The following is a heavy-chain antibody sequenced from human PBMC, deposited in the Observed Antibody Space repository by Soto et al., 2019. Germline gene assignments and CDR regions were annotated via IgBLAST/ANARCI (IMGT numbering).Heavy chain of an antibody. CDR1: GEPIRSGDYY. CDR2: VYYSGGT. CDR3: ARDLSP. V-gene: IGHV4-31*03. Sequence: SETLSLTCTVSGEPIRSGDYYWSWIRQHPLKGLEWIGYVYYSGGTYYNPSLESRLTISLDTSKNQFSLKLTSATAADTAVYYCARDLSPWGQGTLVTVSS. J-gene: IGHJ5*02.